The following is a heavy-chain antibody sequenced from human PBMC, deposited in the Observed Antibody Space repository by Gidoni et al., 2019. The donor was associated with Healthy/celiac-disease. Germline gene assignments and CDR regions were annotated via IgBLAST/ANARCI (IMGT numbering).Heavy chain of an antibody. Sequence: EVQLLESGGGLVQPGGSLRLSCAASGFTFSSYAMSWVRQAPGKGLGWVSAISGSGGSTYYADSVKGRFTISRDNSKNTLYLQMNSLRAEDTAVYYCAKVGRYFDWLLGTLDYWGQGTLVTVSS. CDR1: GFTFSSYA. V-gene: IGHV3-23*01. D-gene: IGHD3-9*01. J-gene: IGHJ4*02. CDR2: ISGSGGST. CDR3: AKVGRYFDWLLGTLDY.